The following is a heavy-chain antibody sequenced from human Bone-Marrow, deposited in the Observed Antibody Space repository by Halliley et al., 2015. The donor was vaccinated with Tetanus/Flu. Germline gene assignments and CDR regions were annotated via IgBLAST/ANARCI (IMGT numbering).Heavy chain of an antibody. V-gene: IGHV3-48*02. CDR3: ARVGRQSFFDR. D-gene: IGHD3-16*01. CDR2: ISSRRMT. Sequence: LEWISFISSRRMTYNADTVKGRFTISRDKAENSLDLQMDSLRDEDSAVFYWARVGRQSFFDRWGRGTLVTVSS. J-gene: IGHJ2*01.